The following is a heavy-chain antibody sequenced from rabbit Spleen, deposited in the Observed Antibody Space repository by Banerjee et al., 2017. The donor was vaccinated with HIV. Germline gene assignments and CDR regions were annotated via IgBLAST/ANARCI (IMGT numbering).Heavy chain of an antibody. D-gene: IGHD1-1*01. CDR2: IEPVFGVT. V-gene: IGHV1S47*01. CDR3: ARYGDGNSGYYEGFNL. J-gene: IGHJ4*01. Sequence: QEQLVESGGGLVQPGGSLKLSCTVSGFDISKYGVTWVRQAPGKGLEWIGYIEPVFGVTYYASWVNGRFTISSHNAQNTLYLQLNSLTAADTATYFCARYGDGNSGYYEGFNLWGPGTLVTVS. CDR1: GFDISKYG.